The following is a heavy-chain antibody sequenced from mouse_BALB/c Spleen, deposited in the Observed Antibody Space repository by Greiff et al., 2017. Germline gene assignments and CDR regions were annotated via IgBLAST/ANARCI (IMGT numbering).Heavy chain of an antibody. D-gene: IGHD2-14*01. CDR1: GFTFSSYA. CDR3: AGYRYDGAWFAY. CDR2: ISSGGST. J-gene: IGHJ3*01. V-gene: IGHV5-6-5*01. Sequence: EVQRVESGGGLVKPGGSLKLSCAASGFTFSSYAMSWVRQTPEKRLEWVASISSGGSTYYPDSVKGRFTISRDNARNILYLQMSSLRSEDTAMYYCAGYRYDGAWFAYWGQGTLVTGSA.